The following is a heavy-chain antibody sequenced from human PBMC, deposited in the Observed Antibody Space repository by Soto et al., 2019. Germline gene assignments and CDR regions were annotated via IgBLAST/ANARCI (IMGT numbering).Heavy chain of an antibody. J-gene: IGHJ4*02. CDR3: ARGPHYYGSGPLFDY. CDR1: GGSFSGYY. V-gene: IGHV4-34*01. CDR2: INHSGST. D-gene: IGHD3-10*01. Sequence: PSETLSLTCAVYGGSFSGYYWSWIRQPPGKGLEWIGEINHSGSTNYNPSLKSRVTISVDTSKNQFSLKLSSVTAADTAVYYCARGPHYYGSGPLFDYWGQGTLVTVSS.